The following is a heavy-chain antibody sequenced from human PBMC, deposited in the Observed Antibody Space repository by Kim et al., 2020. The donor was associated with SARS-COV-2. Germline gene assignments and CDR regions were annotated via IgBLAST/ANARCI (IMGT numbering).Heavy chain of an antibody. D-gene: IGHD6-19*01. V-gene: IGHV1-18*01. J-gene: IGHJ4*02. CDR1: GYTFTNYG. CDR3: ARVRNEVAAPDQ. Sequence: ASVKVSCEASGYTFTNYGLTWVRQAPGQGLEWMGWISGYNGNKNCAQNLQGRVTMTTDTSTNTGYMELRSLRSDDTAVYYCARVRNEVAAPDQWGQGTLVTVST. CDR2: ISGYNGNK.